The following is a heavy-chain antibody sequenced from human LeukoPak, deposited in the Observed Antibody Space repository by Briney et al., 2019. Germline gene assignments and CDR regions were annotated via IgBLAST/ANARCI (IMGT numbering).Heavy chain of an antibody. CDR1: GFTFSSYA. CDR2: ISGSGGST. V-gene: IGHV3-23*01. Sequence: GGSLRLSCAASGFTFSSYAMSWVRQAPGKGLEWVSAISGSGGSTYYADSVKGRLTISRDNSKNTLYLQMNSLRAEDTAVYYCAKDLRAAGSSWYYYGMDVWGQGTTVAVSS. CDR3: AKDLRAAGSSWYYYGMDV. D-gene: IGHD6-13*01. J-gene: IGHJ6*02.